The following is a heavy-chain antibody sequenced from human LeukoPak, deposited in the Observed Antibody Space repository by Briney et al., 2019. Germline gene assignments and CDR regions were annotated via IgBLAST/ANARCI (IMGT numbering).Heavy chain of an antibody. CDR1: GGSISSYY. D-gene: IGHD5-18*01. Sequence: PSETLSLTCTVSGGSISSYYWSWIRQPPGKGLEWIGYIYYSGSTNYNPSLKSRVTISVDTSKNQFSLKLSSVTAADTAAYYCARLGYSYGLGAYYYYYYMDVWGKGTTVTVSS. V-gene: IGHV4-59*01. CDR3: ARLGYSYGLGAYYYYYYMDV. J-gene: IGHJ6*03. CDR2: IYYSGST.